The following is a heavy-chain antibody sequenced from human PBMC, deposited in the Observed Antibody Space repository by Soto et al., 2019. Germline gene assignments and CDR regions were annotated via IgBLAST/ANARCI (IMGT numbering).Heavy chain of an antibody. D-gene: IGHD3-3*01. CDR1: GYTFTSYD. V-gene: IGHV1-8*01. CDR2: MNPNSGNT. CDR3: ARGDFWSGRYYYYYMDV. J-gene: IGHJ6*03. Sequence: APVKVSCKASGYTFTSYDINWVRQATGQGLEWMGWMNPNSGNTGYAQKFQGRVTMTRNTSISTAYMELSSLRSEDTAVYYCARGDFWSGRYYYYYMDVWGKGTTVTVSS.